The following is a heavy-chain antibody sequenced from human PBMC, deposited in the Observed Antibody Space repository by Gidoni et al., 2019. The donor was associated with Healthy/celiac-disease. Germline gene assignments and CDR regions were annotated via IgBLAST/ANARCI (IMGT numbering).Heavy chain of an antibody. J-gene: IGHJ6*02. Sequence: QVQLFQSGAEVKNPGSSVKVSCNSSGGTFSSYAISWVRQAPGQGLECMGGIIPIFGTENDEKKFQGRVTITADESTSKAYMELSSLRSEDTAVYYCARDSADASKVTTDYYGMDVWGQGTTVTVSS. CDR3: ARDSADASKVTTDYYGMDV. CDR1: GGTFSSYA. V-gene: IGHV1-69*01. D-gene: IGHD4-4*01. CDR2: IIPIFGTE.